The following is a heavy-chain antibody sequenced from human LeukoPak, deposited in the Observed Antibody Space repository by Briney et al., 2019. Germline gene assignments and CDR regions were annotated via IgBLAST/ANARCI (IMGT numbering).Heavy chain of an antibody. CDR2: INHSGRT. Sequence: SETLSLTCAVYGGSFSGYYWSWIRQPPGKGLEGSGEINHSGRTNYNPSLKSRLTISVDKHKNQFSLKLSSVTAADTAVYYCARAPYSSSWLNWGQGTLVPVSS. D-gene: IGHD6-13*01. CDR3: ARAPYSSSWLN. J-gene: IGHJ4*02. V-gene: IGHV4-34*01. CDR1: GGSFSGYY.